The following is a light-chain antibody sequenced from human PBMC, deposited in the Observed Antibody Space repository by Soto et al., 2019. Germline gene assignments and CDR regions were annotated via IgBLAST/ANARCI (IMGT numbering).Light chain of an antibody. CDR3: QQYNSYRIT. CDR2: KAS. Sequence: IQMTQSPSTLSASVGDRVTITCRASQSISSWLAWYQQKPGKAPKLLIYKASSLESGVPSRFSGSGSGTEFTLTISSLQPDDFATYYCQQYNSYRITFGQGTRLEI. CDR1: QSISSW. J-gene: IGKJ5*01. V-gene: IGKV1-5*03.